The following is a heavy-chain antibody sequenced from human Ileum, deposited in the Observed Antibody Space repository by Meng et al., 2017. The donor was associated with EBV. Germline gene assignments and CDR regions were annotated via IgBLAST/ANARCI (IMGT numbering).Heavy chain of an antibody. J-gene: IGHJ5*02. V-gene: IGHV3-11*01. CDR3: ASLTP. Sequence: HLVDSGRSLVSSGGSLRLACAASGFSFSGSSMSWIRQAPGKGLEWIAYISSSGSPTYYVDSVKGRFTISRDNGKNSVYLQMDSLRVEDTAVYYCASLTPWGQGTLVTVSS. D-gene: IGHD3-9*01. CDR1: GFSFSGSS. CDR2: ISSSGSPT.